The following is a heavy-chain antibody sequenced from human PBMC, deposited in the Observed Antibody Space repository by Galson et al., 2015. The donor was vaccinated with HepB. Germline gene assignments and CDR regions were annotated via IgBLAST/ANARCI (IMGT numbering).Heavy chain of an antibody. CDR2: VWYDGDNK. J-gene: IGHJ4*02. CDR1: GFTFSSYG. D-gene: IGHD2-2*01. CDR3: ARDSTSAFDY. V-gene: IGHV3-33*01. Sequence: SLRLSCAASGFTFSSYGMHWVRQAPGKGLEWVSVVWYDGDNKYYADSVKGRFTISRDNTKNTLYLQMNSLRAEDTAVYFCARDSTSAFDYWGQGTLVTVS.